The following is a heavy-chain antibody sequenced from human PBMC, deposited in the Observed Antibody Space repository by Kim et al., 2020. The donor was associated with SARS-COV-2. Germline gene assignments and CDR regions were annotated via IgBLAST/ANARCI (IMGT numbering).Heavy chain of an antibody. CDR1: GGTFSSYA. D-gene: IGHD1-1*01. V-gene: IGHV1-69*13. CDR2: IIPIYGTA. CDR3: AREGITGRYFDL. J-gene: IGHJ2*01. Sequence: SVKVSCKASGGTFSSYAISWVRQAPGQGLEWMGGIIPIYGTANYAQKFQGRVTITADESTSTAYMELSSLRSEDTAVYYCAREGITGRYFDLWGRGTLVTVSS.